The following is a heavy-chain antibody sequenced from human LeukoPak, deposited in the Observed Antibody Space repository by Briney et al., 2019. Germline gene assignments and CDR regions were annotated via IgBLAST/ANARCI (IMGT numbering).Heavy chain of an antibody. J-gene: IGHJ4*02. CDR3: AIATYYYDSSGYYYEPEFDY. Sequence: GGSLRLSCAASGFTFDDYGMSWVRQAPGKGLEWVSGINWNGGSTGYADSVKGRFTISRDNSKNTLYLQMNSLRAEDTAVYYCAIATYYYDSSGYYYEPEFDYWGQGTLVTVSS. V-gene: IGHV3-20*04. CDR2: INWNGGST. D-gene: IGHD3-22*01. CDR1: GFTFDDYG.